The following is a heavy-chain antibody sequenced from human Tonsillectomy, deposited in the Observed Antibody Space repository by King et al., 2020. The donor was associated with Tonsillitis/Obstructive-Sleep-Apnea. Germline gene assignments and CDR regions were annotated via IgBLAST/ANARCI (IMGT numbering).Heavy chain of an antibody. CDR1: RFTFSRYG. CDR3: AKAVWGYCSSTSCYPAFDI. Sequence: VQLVESGGGVVQPGRSLRLSCAASRFTFSRYGMHWVRQAPGKGLEWVAVISYDGSNKYYADSVKGRFTISRDNSKNTLYLQMNSLRADDTALYYCAKAVWGYCSSTSCYPAFDIWGQETMVTVPS. CDR2: ISYDGSNK. V-gene: IGHV3-30*18. J-gene: IGHJ3*02. D-gene: IGHD2-2*01.